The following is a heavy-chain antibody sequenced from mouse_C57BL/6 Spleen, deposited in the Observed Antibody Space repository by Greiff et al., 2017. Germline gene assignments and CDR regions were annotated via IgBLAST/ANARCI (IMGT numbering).Heavy chain of an antibody. Sequence: QLKESGPELVKPGASVKISCKASGYSFTDYNMNWVKQSNGKSLEWIGVINPNYGTTSYNQKFKGKATLTVDQSSSTAYMQLNSLTSEDSAVYYCGRTGTGPYYFDYWGQGTTLTVSS. J-gene: IGHJ2*01. CDR1: GYSFTDYN. V-gene: IGHV1-39*01. CDR2: INPNYGTT. CDR3: GRTGTGPYYFDY. D-gene: IGHD4-1*01.